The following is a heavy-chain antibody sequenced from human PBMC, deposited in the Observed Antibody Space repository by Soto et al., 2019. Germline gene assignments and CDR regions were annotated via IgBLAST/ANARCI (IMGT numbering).Heavy chain of an antibody. V-gene: IGHV4-39*01. Sequence: ASETLSLTCTVSGGSISSSSYYWGWIRQPPGKGLEWIGSIYYSGSTYYNPSLKSRVTISVDTSKNQFSLKLSSVTAADTAVYYCARQLVVPAAISIVYYYYMDVWGKGTTVTVSS. J-gene: IGHJ6*03. CDR2: IYYSGST. CDR3: ARQLVVPAAISIVYYYYMDV. D-gene: IGHD2-2*01. CDR1: GGSISSSSYY.